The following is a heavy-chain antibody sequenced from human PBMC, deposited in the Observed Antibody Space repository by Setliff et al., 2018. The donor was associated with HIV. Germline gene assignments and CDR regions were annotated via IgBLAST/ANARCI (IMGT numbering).Heavy chain of an antibody. J-gene: IGHJ4*02. CDR1: GYSISGGYY. V-gene: IGHV4-38-2*01. CDR3: ARQGDPVYGGSSGVFDC. D-gene: IGHD2-15*01. CDR2: IYHSGTT. Sequence: LSLTCAVSGYSISGGYYWGWIRQPPGKGLEWIGSIYHSGTTYYNPSLKSRVTISLDTSKNQFPLKLSSVTASDTAVFYCARQGDPVYGGSSGVFDCWGQGTLVTVSS.